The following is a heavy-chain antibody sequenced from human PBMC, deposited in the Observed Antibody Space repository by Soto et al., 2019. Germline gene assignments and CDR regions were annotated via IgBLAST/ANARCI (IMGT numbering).Heavy chain of an antibody. V-gene: IGHV1-46*01. CDR1: GYTFTSYY. D-gene: IGHD6-6*01. CDR2: INPSGGST. J-gene: IGHJ6*02. CDR3: ATRPYSSSFAYYYYGMDV. Sequence: ASVKVSCKASGYTFTSYYMHWVRQAPGQGLEWMGIINPSGGSTGYAQKFQGRVTMTKDTSTDTAYMELSSLRSEDTAVYYCATRPYSSSFAYYYYGMDVWGQGTTVTVSS.